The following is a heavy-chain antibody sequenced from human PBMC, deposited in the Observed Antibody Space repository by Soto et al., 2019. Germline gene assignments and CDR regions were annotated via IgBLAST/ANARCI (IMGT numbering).Heavy chain of an antibody. J-gene: IGHJ4*02. Sequence: QVQLQQWGAGLLKPSETLSLTCAVYGGSFSGYYWSWIRQPPGKGLEWIGEINHSGSTNYNPSLKSRVTISVDTSKNQFSLKLSSVTAADTAVYYCAGIGFIAARLNPPGTPEYYFDYWGQGTLVTVSS. CDR1: GGSFSGYY. D-gene: IGHD6-6*01. V-gene: IGHV4-34*01. CDR2: INHSGST. CDR3: AGIGFIAARLNPPGTPEYYFDY.